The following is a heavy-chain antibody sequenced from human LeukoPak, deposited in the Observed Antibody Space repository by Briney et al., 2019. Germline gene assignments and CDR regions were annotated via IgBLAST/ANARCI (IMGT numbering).Heavy chain of an antibody. CDR1: GGSISSGGYY. D-gene: IGHD2-2*01. CDR3: ARRSEYHWFDP. V-gene: IGHV4-31*03. Sequence: SDTLSLTCTVSGGSISSGGYYWSWIRQHPGKCLEWIGYIYYSGSTYYNPSLKSRVTISVDTSRNQFSLRLSSVTAADTAVYYCARRSEYHWFDPWGQGTLVTVSS. J-gene: IGHJ5*02. CDR2: IYYSGST.